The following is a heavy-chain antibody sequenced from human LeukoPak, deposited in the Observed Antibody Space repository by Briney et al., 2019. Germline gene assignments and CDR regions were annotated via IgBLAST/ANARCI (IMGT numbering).Heavy chain of an antibody. D-gene: IGHD2-2*01. CDR3: ARADCSSSTCYLRRSWFDP. CDR2: IRTSSRYI. Sequence: PGGSLRLSCAASGFTLSNYDMNWVRQAPGKGLEWVSSIRTSSRYIYYKDSVRGRFTISRDDAKNTLYLEMNSLRAEDTAVYYCARADCSSSTCYLRRSWFDPWGQGTLVTASS. CDR1: GFTLSNYD. J-gene: IGHJ5*02. V-gene: IGHV3-21*01.